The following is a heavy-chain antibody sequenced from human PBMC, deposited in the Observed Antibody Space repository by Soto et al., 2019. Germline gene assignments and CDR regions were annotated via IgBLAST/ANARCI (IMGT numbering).Heavy chain of an antibody. Sequence: GASVKVSCKASGYTFTNYGFHWVLQAPGQRLEWMGWINGCNGKTKNSQKFQGRVTITRDTSESTADMELSSLRSEDTAVYYCASPKFDCSSTSCYGVDFDYWGQGTLVTVSS. CDR2: INGCNGKT. V-gene: IGHV1-3*01. J-gene: IGHJ4*02. CDR1: GYTFTNYG. D-gene: IGHD2-2*01. CDR3: ASPKFDCSSTSCYGVDFDY.